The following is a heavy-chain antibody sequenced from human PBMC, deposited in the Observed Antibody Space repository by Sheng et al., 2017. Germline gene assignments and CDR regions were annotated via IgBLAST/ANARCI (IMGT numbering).Heavy chain of an antibody. D-gene: IGHD3-9*01. V-gene: IGHV1-2*02. Sequence: QVQLVQSGPEVEKPGASVKVSCKTSGYTFTDYHVHWVRQAPGQGLEWMGFIKPDSGGTTYSQGFQGRVTMTRDTSITTAYMELGRLRSDDTAVYYCAINFVGPFTGTLTTWGQGS. CDR3: AINFVGPFTGTLTT. J-gene: IGHJ5*02. CDR2: IKPDSGGT. CDR1: GYTFTDYH.